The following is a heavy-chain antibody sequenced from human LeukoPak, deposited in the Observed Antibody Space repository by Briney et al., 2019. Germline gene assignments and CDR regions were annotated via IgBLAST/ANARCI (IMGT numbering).Heavy chain of an antibody. CDR1: GYIFTNYW. CDR3: VRRSYTGNSFGY. Sequence: GESLKISCKGSGYIFTNYWIAWVRQMPGKGPECIGIIYPGDSDTSYSPSFQGQVTISADKSISTAYLQWSSLKASDTAMYYCVRRSYTGNSFGYWGQGTLVTVSS. CDR2: IYPGDSDT. J-gene: IGHJ4*02. D-gene: IGHD1-1*01. V-gene: IGHV5-51*01.